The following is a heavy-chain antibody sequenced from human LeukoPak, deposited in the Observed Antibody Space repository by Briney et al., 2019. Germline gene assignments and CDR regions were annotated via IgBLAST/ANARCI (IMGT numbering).Heavy chain of an antibody. D-gene: IGHD4-17*01. CDR2: ISAYNGNT. CDR3: ARGRGPTTVVXXXAFDI. Sequence: ASVKVSCKASGGTFSSYAISWVRQTPGQGLEWMGWISAYNGNTNYAQKLQGRVTMTTDTSTSTAYMELRSLRSDDTAVYYCARGRGPTTVVXXXAFDIWGQGTMVTVSS. J-gene: IGHJ3*02. V-gene: IGHV1-18*01. CDR1: GGTFSSYA.